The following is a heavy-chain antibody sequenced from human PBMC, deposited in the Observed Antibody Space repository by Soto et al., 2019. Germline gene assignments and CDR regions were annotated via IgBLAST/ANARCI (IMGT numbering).Heavy chain of an antibody. CDR3: ARTSRFDY. V-gene: IGHV4-34*01. D-gene: IGHD6-6*01. J-gene: IGHJ4*02. CDR1: GGSFSGYY. CDR2: INHSGST. Sequence: QVQLQQWGAGLLKPSETLSLTCAVYGGSFSGYYWSWIRQPPGKGLEWIGEINHSGSTNYNPSLTSQVXXSVDTSKNQFSLKLSSVTAADTAVYYCARTSRFDYWGQGTLVTVSS.